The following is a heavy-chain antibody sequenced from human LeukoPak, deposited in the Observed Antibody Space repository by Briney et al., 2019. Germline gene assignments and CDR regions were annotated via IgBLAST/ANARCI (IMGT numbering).Heavy chain of an antibody. CDR1: GGSISSSSYY. CDR2: IYYSGST. V-gene: IGHV4-39*01. D-gene: IGHD6-13*01. Sequence: PSETLSLTCTVSGGSISSSSYYWGWIRQPPGKGLEWIGSIYYSGSTYYNPSLKSRVTISVDTSKNQFSLKLSSVTAADTAVYYCATGAAADVYYYYYYVDVRGKGTTVTVSS. J-gene: IGHJ6*03. CDR3: ATGAAADVYYYYYYVDV.